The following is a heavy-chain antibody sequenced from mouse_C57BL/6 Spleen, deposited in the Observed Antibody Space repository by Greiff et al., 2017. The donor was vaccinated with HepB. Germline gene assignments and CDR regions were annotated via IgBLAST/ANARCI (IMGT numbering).Heavy chain of an antibody. CDR1: GYAFSSYW. Sequence: VQLQQSGAELVKPGASVKISCKASGYAFSSYWMNWVKQRPGKGLEWIGQIYPGDGDTNYNGKFKGKATLTADKSSSTAYMQLSSLTSEDSAVYFCARRDYGYAMGYWGQGTSVTVAS. CDR2: IYPGDGDT. V-gene: IGHV1-80*01. CDR3: ARRDYGYAMGY. D-gene: IGHD1-1*01. J-gene: IGHJ4*01.